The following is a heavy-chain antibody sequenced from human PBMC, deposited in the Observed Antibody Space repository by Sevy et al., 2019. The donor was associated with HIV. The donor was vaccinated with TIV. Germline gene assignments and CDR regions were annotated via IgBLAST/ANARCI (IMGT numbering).Heavy chain of an antibody. J-gene: IGHJ4*02. CDR3: ASCPYYYDSSGYFDQ. Sequence: GGSLRLSCAASGFTFNDYGMHWVRQAPGKGLEWVALIWYDGNNTSYADSVKGRFTISRDNSKNTLYLQMNSLRAEDTAVYYCASCPYYYDSSGYFDQWGQGTLVTVSS. CDR1: GFTFNDYG. CDR2: IWYDGNNT. V-gene: IGHV3-33*08. D-gene: IGHD3-22*01.